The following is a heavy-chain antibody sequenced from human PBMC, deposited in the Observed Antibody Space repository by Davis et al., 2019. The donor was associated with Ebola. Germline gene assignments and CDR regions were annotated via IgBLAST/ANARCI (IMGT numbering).Heavy chain of an antibody. D-gene: IGHD6-6*01. CDR3: TMSIAARRGEDY. Sequence: GESLKISCAASGFTFSGSAMHWVRQASGKGLEWVGRIRSKANSYATAYAASVKGRFTISRDDSKNTAYLQMNSLKTEDTAVYYCTMSIAARRGEDYWGQGTLVTVSS. J-gene: IGHJ4*02. CDR2: IRSKANSYAT. CDR1: GFTFSGSA. V-gene: IGHV3-73*01.